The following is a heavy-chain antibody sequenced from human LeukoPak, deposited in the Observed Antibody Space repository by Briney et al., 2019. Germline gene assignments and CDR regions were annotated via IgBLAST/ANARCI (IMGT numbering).Heavy chain of an antibody. D-gene: IGHD3-10*01. V-gene: IGHV4-59*01. CDR3: ARDRELGY. J-gene: IGHJ4*02. CDR1: GRSISVYY. CDR2: IYNSGST. Sequence: SETLSLTCTVSGRSISVYYWSWIRQSPGKGLEWIGYIYNSGSTNCNPSLKSRLTISVDTSKNQFSLKLSSVTAADTAVYYCARDRELGYWGQGTLVTVSS.